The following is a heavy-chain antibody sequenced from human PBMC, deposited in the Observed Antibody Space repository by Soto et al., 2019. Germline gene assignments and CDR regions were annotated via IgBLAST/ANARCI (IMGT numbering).Heavy chain of an antibody. V-gene: IGHV4-59*12. J-gene: IGHJ5*02. CDR3: ARKGWRFGVVPRGGFAP. D-gene: IGHD3-3*01. CDR1: GGSISDFY. CDR2: VHYGGHR. Sequence: PSETLSLTCSVSGGSISDFYWTWVRQNAGRQLEYIGFVHYGGHRDYNPSLKTRVTISLDKSKNQFSLRLTSVTAADTAVYYCARKGWRFGVVPRGGFAPWGQGSLVTVSS.